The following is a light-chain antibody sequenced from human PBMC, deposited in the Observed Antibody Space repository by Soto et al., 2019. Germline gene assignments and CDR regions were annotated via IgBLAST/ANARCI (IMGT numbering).Light chain of an antibody. CDR2: AAS. CDR1: QSISSY. V-gene: IGKV1-39*01. Sequence: QMTQSPSSLSASVGDRVTITCRASQSISSYLNWYQQKPGKAPKLLIYAASSLQSGVPSRFSGSGSGTDFTLTISSLQPEDFATYYGQQSYSTPHTFGQGTKLDIK. CDR3: QQSYSTPHT. J-gene: IGKJ2*01.